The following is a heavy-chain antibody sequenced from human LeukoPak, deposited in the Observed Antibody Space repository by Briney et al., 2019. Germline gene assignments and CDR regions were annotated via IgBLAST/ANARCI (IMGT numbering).Heavy chain of an antibody. CDR2: ISYDGSNK. CDR1: GFTFSSYA. J-gene: IGHJ3*02. D-gene: IGHD2-8*01. CDR3: ARGSNGAFDI. V-gene: IGHV3-30-3*01. Sequence: GGSLRLSCAASGFTFSSYAMHWVRQAPGKGLEWVAVISYDGSNKYYADSVKGRFTISRDNSKNTLYLQMNSLRAEDTAVYYCARGSNGAFDIWGQGTMVTVSS.